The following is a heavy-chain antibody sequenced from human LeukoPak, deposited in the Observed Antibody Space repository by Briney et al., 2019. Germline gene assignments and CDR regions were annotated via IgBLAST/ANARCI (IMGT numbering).Heavy chain of an antibody. D-gene: IGHD6-19*01. Sequence: GGSVRLPCAASGFPFCRHAVSWLRRSPGRGREWVRTNSGSGGNTYYANSRNSRFTIYRDKTKNPQYRQMNGLSAEDTSVYYCAKGLAVAGYFDYWGQGTLVTVSS. CDR3: AKGLAVAGYFDY. CDR2: NSGSGGNT. V-gene: IGHV3-23*01. J-gene: IGHJ4*02. CDR1: GFPFCRHA.